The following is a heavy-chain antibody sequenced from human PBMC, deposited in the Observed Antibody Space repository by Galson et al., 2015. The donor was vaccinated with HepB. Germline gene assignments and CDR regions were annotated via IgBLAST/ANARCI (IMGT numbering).Heavy chain of an antibody. CDR1: GGSISSGGYY. D-gene: IGHD1-26*01. CDR3: ASVTVGATRAIDY. Sequence: LSLTCTVSGGSISSGGYYWSWIRQHPGKGLEWIGYIYYSGSTYYNPSLKSRVTISVDTSKNQFSLKLSSVTAADTAVYYCASVTVGATRAIDYWGQGTLVTVSS. V-gene: IGHV4-31*03. J-gene: IGHJ4*02. CDR2: IYYSGST.